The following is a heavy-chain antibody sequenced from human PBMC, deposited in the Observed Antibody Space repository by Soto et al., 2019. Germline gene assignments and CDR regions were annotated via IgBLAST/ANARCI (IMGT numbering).Heavy chain of an antibody. Sequence: QVQLVQSGAEVKKPGASVKVSCTASGYTFTTYNINWVRQAPGQGLEWMGWINTNNGNTNSAQKFQGRLTMTTDTSTGTADVELMSMRPGDTAVYYCASLPPPGGLGSWGQGTLVTVSS. J-gene: IGHJ5*02. CDR1: GYTFTTYN. CDR2: INTNNGNT. CDR3: ASLPPPGGLGS. D-gene: IGHD7-27*01. V-gene: IGHV1-18*01.